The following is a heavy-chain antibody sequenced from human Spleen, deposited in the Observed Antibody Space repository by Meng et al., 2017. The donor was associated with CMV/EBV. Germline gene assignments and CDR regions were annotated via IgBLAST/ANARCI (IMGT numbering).Heavy chain of an antibody. CDR2: FDPEDGET. CDR3: AAIPASIDWFDP. V-gene: IGHV1-24*01. J-gene: IGHJ5*02. Sequence: ASVKVSCKVSGYTLTELSMHWVRQAPGKGLEWMGGFDPEDGETIYAHQFQGRVTMTEDTSTDTAYMEVRSLSSGDTAIYYCAAIPASIDWFDPWGQGTLVTVSS. CDR1: GYTLTELS. D-gene: IGHD2-2*02.